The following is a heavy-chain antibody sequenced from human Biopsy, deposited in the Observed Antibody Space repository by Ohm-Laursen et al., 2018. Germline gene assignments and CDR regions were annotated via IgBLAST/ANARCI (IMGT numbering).Heavy chain of an antibody. CDR3: ARHRSSSARNYYHDMDV. CDR2: LYHNGHT. CDR1: GGSINSNDYY. J-gene: IGHJ6*02. Sequence: GTLSLTCIVAGGSINSNDYYWGWIRQTPGEGLQWIGSLYHNGHTYENPSLRSRLTLSIDKSKTLFSLRMCSVTAADTAVYYCARHRSSSARNYYHDMDVWGQGTTVTVSS. D-gene: IGHD6-6*01. V-gene: IGHV4-39*01.